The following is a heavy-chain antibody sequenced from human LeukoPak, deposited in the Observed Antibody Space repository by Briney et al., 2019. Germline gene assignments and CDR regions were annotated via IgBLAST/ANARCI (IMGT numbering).Heavy chain of an antibody. CDR2: IYYSGST. CDR1: GGSISTYY. D-gene: IGHD3-22*01. Sequence: SETLSLTCTVSGGSISTYYWSWIRLPPGKGLEWIGHIYYSGSTNYNPSLKSRVTIAVDTSKNHFSLKLSSVTAADTAVYYCTRNYDSSGYTTFGYWGRGTLVTVSS. V-gene: IGHV4-59*01. CDR3: TRNYDSSGYTTFGY. J-gene: IGHJ4*02.